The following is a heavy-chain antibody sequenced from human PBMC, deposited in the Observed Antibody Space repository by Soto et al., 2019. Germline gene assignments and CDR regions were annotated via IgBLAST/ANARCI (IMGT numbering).Heavy chain of an antibody. CDR3: ARGIYSTSSFFDS. CDR1: GDSISTADYY. D-gene: IGHD6-6*01. Sequence: PSETLSLTCTVSGDSISTADYYWNWIRQPPGKGLEWIGYIYYSGNTYYIPSLKSRVTISVDTPKNQISLKLNSVTAADTAVYYCARGIYSTSSFFDSWGQGTLVTVSS. J-gene: IGHJ4*02. CDR2: IYYSGNT. V-gene: IGHV4-30-4*01.